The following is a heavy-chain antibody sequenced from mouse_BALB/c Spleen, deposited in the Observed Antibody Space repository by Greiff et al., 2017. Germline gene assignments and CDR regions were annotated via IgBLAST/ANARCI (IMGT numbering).Heavy chain of an antibody. J-gene: IGHJ3*01. CDR2: ISYSGST. CDR3: ARSSYYGSSSGFAY. Sequence: EVKLQESGPGLVKPSQSLSLTCTVTGYSITSDYAWNWIRQFPGNKLEWMSYISYSGSTSYNPSLKSRISITRDTSKNQFFLQLNSVTTEDTATYYCARSSYYGSSSGFAYWGQGTLVTVSA. V-gene: IGHV3-2*02. D-gene: IGHD1-1*01. CDR1: GYSITSDYA.